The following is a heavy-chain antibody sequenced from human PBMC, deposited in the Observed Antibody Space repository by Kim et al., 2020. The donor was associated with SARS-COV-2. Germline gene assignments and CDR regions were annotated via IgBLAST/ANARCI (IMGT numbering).Heavy chain of an antibody. Sequence: DTGNSPSFQGQVTISADKSISTAYLQWSSLKASDTAMYYCASLNATMLDYWGQGTLVTVSS. CDR2: DT. V-gene: IGHV5-51*01. D-gene: IGHD5-12*01. CDR3: ASLNATMLDY. J-gene: IGHJ4*02.